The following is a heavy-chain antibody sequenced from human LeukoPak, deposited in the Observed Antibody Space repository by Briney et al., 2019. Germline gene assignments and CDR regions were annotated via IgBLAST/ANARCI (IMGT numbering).Heavy chain of an antibody. D-gene: IGHD2-8*01. Sequence: GGSLRLSCAASGFTFSSYSMNGVRQAPGKGLEWVSYISSSSSTIYYADSVKGRFTISRDNAKNSLYLQMNSLRAEDTAVYYCAKGGAQQAVYYYDYWGQGTLVTVSS. CDR3: AKGGAQQAVYYYDY. CDR2: ISSSSSTI. CDR1: GFTFSSYS. V-gene: IGHV3-48*01. J-gene: IGHJ4*02.